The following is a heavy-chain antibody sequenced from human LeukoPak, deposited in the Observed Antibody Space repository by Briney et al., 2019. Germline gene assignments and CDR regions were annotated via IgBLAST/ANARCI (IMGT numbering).Heavy chain of an antibody. V-gene: IGHV4-34*01. CDR1: GGSFSGYY. J-gene: IGHJ6*03. D-gene: IGHD6-6*01. CDR2: INHSGST. Sequence: SETLPLTCAVYGGSFSGYYWSWIRQPPGKGLEWIGEINHSGSTNYNPSLKSRVTISVDTSKNQFSLKLSSVTAADTAVYYCARGCKQLVSRYYYYYYMDVWGKGTTVTVSS. CDR3: ARGCKQLVSRYYYYYYMDV.